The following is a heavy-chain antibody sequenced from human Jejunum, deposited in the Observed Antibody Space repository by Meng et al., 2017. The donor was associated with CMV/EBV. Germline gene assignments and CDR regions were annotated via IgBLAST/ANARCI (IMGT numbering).Heavy chain of an antibody. Sequence: KPSGPTLTGYYMHWVRQAHGQGPEWMGWLNPNSGDTTYAQQFQGRVTMTRDTSISTAYMGLSSLRSDDTAVYYCATSSSGFDFWTDNWGQGTLVTVSS. D-gene: IGHD5-12*01. J-gene: IGHJ4*02. CDR2: LNPNSGDT. V-gene: IGHV1-2*02. CDR1: GPTLTGYY. CDR3: ATSSSGFDFWTDN.